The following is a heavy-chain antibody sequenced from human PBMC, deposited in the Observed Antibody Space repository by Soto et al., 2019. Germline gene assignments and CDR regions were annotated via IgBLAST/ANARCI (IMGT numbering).Heavy chain of an antibody. V-gene: IGHV3-9*01. CDR2: ISWNSGSI. Sequence: GGSLRLSCAASGFTFDDYAMHWVRQAPGKGLEWVSGISWNSGSIGYADSVKGRFTISRDNAKNSLYLQMNSLRAEDTALYYCAKDKRPEPRNWFDPWGQGTLVTVSS. D-gene: IGHD1-1*01. CDR1: GFTFDDYA. J-gene: IGHJ5*02. CDR3: AKDKRPEPRNWFDP.